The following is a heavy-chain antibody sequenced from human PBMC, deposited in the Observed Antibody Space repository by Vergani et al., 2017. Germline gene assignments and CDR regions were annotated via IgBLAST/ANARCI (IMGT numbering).Heavy chain of an antibody. CDR2: ISSNGGNT. CDR3: AGDGGSRGNNY. V-gene: IGHV3-64*01. Sequence: EVQLVESGGGLVQPGGSLRLSCAASGFTFSSYAMHWVRQAPGKGLEYVSAISSNGGNTYYANSVKGRFTITRNNSKNTLYLRMGSLGAEDMAVYYCAGDGGSRGNNYWGQGTLVTVSS. J-gene: IGHJ4*02. CDR1: GFTFSSYA. D-gene: IGHD2/OR15-2a*01.